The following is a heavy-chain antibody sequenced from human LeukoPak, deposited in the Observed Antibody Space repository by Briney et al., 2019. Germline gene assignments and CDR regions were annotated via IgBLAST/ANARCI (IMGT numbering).Heavy chain of an antibody. CDR2: IRYDGSNK. CDR3: ARSDILTGYSYFDY. CDR1: GCTFSSYG. D-gene: IGHD3-9*01. Sequence: GGSLRLSCAASGCTFSSYGMHWVRQAPGKGLEWVAFIRYDGSNKYYADSVKGRFTISRDNSKNTLYLQMNSLRAEDTAVYYCARSDILTGYSYFDYWGQGTLVTVSS. V-gene: IGHV3-30*02. J-gene: IGHJ4*02.